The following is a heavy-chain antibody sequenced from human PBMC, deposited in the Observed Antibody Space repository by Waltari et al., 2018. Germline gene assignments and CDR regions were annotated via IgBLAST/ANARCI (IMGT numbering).Heavy chain of an antibody. V-gene: IGHV3-48*03. CDR2: ISSSGSTI. D-gene: IGHD2-21*01. J-gene: IGHJ6*02. Sequence: EVQLVESGGGLVQPGGSLRLSCSASAFTLSSYEMKWVRQAPGKGLEWVSYISSSGSTIYYADSVKGRFTISRDNAKNSLYLQMNSLRAEDTAVYYCAMTFRHIDCMDVWGQGTTVTVSS. CDR1: AFTLSSYE. CDR3: AMTFRHIDCMDV.